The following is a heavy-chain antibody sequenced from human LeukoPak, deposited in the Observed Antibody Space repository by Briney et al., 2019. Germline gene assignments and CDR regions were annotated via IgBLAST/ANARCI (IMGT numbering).Heavy chain of an antibody. CDR2: ISGGGDAT. Sequence: GGSLRLSCAASDFSFITYAMSWVRQAPGKGLEWVSTISGGGDATYYADSVKGRFTISRDNSKNTLYLQMNSLRVEDTAVYYCARDSSMLRGPLVIYYFDFWGQGTLVTVSS. V-gene: IGHV3-23*01. J-gene: IGHJ4*02. CDR1: DFSFITYA. D-gene: IGHD3-10*01. CDR3: ARDSSMLRGPLVIYYFDF.